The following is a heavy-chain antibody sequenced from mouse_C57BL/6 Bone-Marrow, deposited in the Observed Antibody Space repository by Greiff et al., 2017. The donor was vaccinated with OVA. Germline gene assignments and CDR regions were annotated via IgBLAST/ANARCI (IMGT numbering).Heavy chain of an antibody. CDR2: IDPSDSYT. V-gene: IGHV1-59*01. J-gene: IGHJ4*01. Sequence: QVQLQQPGAELVRPGTSVKLSCKASGYTFTSYWMHWVKQRPGQGLEWIGVIDPSDSYTNYNQKFKGKATLTVDTSSSTAYMQLSSLTSEDSAVYYCARDDGYYGYAMDCWGQGTSVTVSS. CDR3: ARDDGYYGYAMDC. D-gene: IGHD2-3*01. CDR1: GYTFTSYW.